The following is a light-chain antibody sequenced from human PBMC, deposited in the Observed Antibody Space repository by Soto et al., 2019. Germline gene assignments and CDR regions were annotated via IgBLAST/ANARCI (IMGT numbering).Light chain of an antibody. CDR2: AAS. CDR1: QSISNY. CDR3: QQSYSTPLT. J-gene: IGKJ4*01. V-gene: IGKV1-39*01. Sequence: DIQMTQSPSYLSASVGDRVTITCRASQSISNYLNWYQQKPGKAPKLLIYAASSLQSGVPSRFSGCASGTDFTLTISSLQPEDFATYYCQQSYSTPLTFGGGTKVEIK.